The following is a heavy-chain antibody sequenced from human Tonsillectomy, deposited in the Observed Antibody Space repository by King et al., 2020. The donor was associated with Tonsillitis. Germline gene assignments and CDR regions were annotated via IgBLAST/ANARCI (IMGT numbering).Heavy chain of an antibody. D-gene: IGHD1-14*01. CDR3: ARASGIRDCAFDR. V-gene: IGHV3-30*01. J-gene: IGHJ3*01. CDR1: GFTLSPYA. CDR2: ISYDGSKT. Sequence: QLVQSGGGVVQPGRSLRLSCAASGFTLSPYAMHWVRQAPGKGLEWVAVISYDGSKTYYADSVKGRFTISRDNSKNTLFLQINSLRAEDTAIYYCARASGIRDCAFDRWGQGTVVTVSS.